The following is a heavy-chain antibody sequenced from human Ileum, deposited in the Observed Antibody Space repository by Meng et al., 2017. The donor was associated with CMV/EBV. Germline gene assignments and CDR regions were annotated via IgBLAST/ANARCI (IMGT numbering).Heavy chain of an antibody. D-gene: IGHD4-23*01. CDR2: IKQDGSEK. V-gene: IGHV3-7*01. CDR3: ARTLTARWYYFDY. CDR1: GFTFSSYS. Sequence: GESLKISCAASGFTFSSYSMNWVRQAPGKGLEWVANIKQDGSEKYYVDSVKGRFTISRDNAKNSLYLQMNSLRAEDTAVYYCARTLTARWYYFDYWGQGTLVTVSS. J-gene: IGHJ4*02.